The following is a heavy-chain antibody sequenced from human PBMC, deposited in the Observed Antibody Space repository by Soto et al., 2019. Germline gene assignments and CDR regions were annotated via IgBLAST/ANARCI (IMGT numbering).Heavy chain of an antibody. V-gene: IGHV3-23*01. D-gene: IGHD2-15*01. CDR1: GFTFSSYA. J-gene: IGHJ3*02. CDR2: ISGSGGST. Sequence: GGSLRLSCAASGFTFSSYAMSWVRQAPGKGLEWVSAISGSGGSTYYADSVKGRFTISRDNSKNTLYLQMNSLRAEDTAVYYCAKEMGFWSIVVVVAVPAGAFDIWGQGTMVTVSS. CDR3: AKEMGFWSIVVVVAVPAGAFDI.